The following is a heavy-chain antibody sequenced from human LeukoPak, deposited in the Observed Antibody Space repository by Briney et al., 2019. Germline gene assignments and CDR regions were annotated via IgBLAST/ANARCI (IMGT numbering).Heavy chain of an antibody. CDR3: ARGSTYYESSGQVPFDY. V-gene: IGHV3-74*01. CDR2: INSDGSWT. Sequence: GGSLRLSCAASGNYWMHRVRQVPGKGLVWVSHINSDGSWTSYADSVRGRFTISRDNAKNSLYLQMNSLRAEDTAVYYCARGSTYYESSGQVPFDYWGQGTLVTVSS. D-gene: IGHD3-22*01. J-gene: IGHJ4*02. CDR1: GNYW.